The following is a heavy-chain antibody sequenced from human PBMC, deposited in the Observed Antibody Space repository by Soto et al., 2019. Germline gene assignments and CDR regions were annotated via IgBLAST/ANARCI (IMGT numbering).Heavy chain of an antibody. CDR3: ARDFLSRGSYWEDCFDP. Sequence: QVQLVQSGAEVKKPGASVKVSCKASGYTFTSYGISWVRQAPGQGLEWMGWSSTFNGDKNYAQKLQGRVTMTTDTSTSTAYMELQNLRSGDTAVYYCARDFLSRGSYWEDCFDPWGQGTLVTVSS. CDR1: GYTFTSYG. J-gene: IGHJ5*02. D-gene: IGHD3-10*01. CDR2: SSTFNGDK. V-gene: IGHV1-18*01.